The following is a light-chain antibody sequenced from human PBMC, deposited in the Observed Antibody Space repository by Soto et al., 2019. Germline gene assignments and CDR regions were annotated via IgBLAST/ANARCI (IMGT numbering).Light chain of an antibody. CDR2: SAS. CDR3: QKYDSGPLT. J-gene: IGKJ4*01. Sequence: DIQMTQSPSSLSASVGDRVTITCRASQDIGPYLAWYQQKSGRVPERLIYSASTLQTEVPSRFSGSGSGADLSLTIGGLQPEDAATYYGQKYDSGPLTFGGGTKVEI. CDR1: QDIGPY. V-gene: IGKV1-27*01.